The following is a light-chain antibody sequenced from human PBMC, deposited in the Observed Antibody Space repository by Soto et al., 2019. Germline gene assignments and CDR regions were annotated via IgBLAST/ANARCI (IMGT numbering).Light chain of an antibody. V-gene: IGKV4-1*01. Sequence: DIVMTQSPDSLAVSPGERATINCKSSQSVFYTPNNKNYLAWYQQRPGQPPKLLIYWASTRPSGVPERFSGSGSGTDFTLTISSLQAEDVAVYYCQQYFSDSAPTFGGGTEVEIK. J-gene: IGKJ4*01. CDR3: QQYFSDSAPT. CDR2: WAS. CDR1: QSVFYTPNNKNY.